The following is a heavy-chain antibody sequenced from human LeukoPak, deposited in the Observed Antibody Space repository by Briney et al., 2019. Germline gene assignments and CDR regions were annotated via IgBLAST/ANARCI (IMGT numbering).Heavy chain of an antibody. CDR2: INWNGGST. Sequence: GGSLRLSCAASGFTFDDYGMSWVRQAPGKGLEWVSGINWNGGSTGYADSVKGRFTISRDNAKNSLYLQMNSLRAKDTALYYCARDVPLGDSGSYGRSAFDIWGQGTMVTVSS. V-gene: IGHV3-20*04. J-gene: IGHJ3*02. CDR3: ARDVPLGDSGSYGRSAFDI. D-gene: IGHD1-26*01. CDR1: GFTFDDYG.